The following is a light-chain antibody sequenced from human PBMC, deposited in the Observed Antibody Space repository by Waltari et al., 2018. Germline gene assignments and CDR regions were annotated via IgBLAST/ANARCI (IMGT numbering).Light chain of an antibody. V-gene: IGLV2-14*03. CDR3: TSYTTGSTLVV. CDR2: DVV. Sequence: QSALTQPASVSGSPGQSITITCTGTSSDVGAFNFVSWYQEHPGKAPNLLIYDVVNRPSGVSNRFSGSKSGNTASLTISGLQAEDEADYYCTSYTTGSTLVVFGGGTKLTVL. J-gene: IGLJ3*02. CDR1: SSDVGAFNF.